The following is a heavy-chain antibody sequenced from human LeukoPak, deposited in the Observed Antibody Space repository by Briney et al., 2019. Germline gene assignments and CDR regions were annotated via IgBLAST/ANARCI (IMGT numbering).Heavy chain of an antibody. CDR2: IYYSGST. V-gene: IGHV4-59*06. Sequence: PSETLSLTCTVSGGSISSYYWSWIRQPPGKGLEWIGYIYYSGSTYYNPSLKSRVTISVDTSKNQFSLKLSSVTAADTAVYYCARDCGYGSGCFDYWGQGTLVTVSS. CDR3: ARDCGYGSGCFDY. CDR1: GGSISSYY. D-gene: IGHD6-19*01. J-gene: IGHJ4*02.